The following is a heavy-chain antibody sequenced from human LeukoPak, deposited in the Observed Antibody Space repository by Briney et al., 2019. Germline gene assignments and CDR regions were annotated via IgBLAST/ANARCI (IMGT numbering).Heavy chain of an antibody. CDR1: GGSISSYY. D-gene: IGHD5-12*01. V-gene: IGHV4-59*01. Sequence: SETLSLTCTVSGGSISSYYWSWIRQPPGKGLEWIGYIYYSGSTNYNPSLKGRVTISLDTSKNQFSLQLSSVTAADTAVYYCAREVAAYEAFDIWGQGTMVTVSA. CDR3: AREVAAYEAFDI. CDR2: IYYSGST. J-gene: IGHJ3*02.